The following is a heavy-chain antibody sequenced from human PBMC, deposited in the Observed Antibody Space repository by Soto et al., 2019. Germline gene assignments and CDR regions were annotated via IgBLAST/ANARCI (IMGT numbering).Heavy chain of an antibody. CDR3: ARQPIVATSPYYYYYYGMDV. D-gene: IGHD5-12*01. Sequence: SETLSLTCTVSGGSISSYYWSWIRQPPGKGLEWIGYIYYSGSTNYSPSLKSRVTISVDTSKNQFSLKLSSVTAADTAVYYCARQPIVATSPYYYYYYGMDVWGQGTTVTVSS. V-gene: IGHV4-59*01. CDR2: IYYSGST. CDR1: GGSISSYY. J-gene: IGHJ6*02.